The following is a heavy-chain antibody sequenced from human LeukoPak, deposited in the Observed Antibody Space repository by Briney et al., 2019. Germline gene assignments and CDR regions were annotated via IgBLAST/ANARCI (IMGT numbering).Heavy chain of an antibody. V-gene: IGHV3-72*01. D-gene: IGHD3-9*01. J-gene: IGHJ4*02. CDR2: SRNKANSYTT. CDR3: TRDLTGTYYNY. Sequence: GGSLRLSCAASGFTFSSYSMNWVRQAPGKGLEWVGRSRNKANSYTTEYAASVKGRFTISRDDSKNSLYLQMNSLKTEDTAVYYCTRDLTGTYYNYWGQGTLVAVSS. CDR1: GFTFSSYS.